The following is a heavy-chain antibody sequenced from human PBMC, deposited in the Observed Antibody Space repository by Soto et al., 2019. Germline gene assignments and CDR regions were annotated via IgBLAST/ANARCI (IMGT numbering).Heavy chain of an antibody. Sequence: QVQLQESGPGLVKPSQTLSLTCTVSGGSISSGDYYWSWIRQPPGKGLEWIGYIYYSGSTYYNPSLKGRVTISVDTSKNQFSLKLSSVTAADTAVYYCASGPRGYSYGFGYFQHWGQGTLVTVSS. CDR3: ASGPRGYSYGFGYFQH. CDR2: IYYSGST. V-gene: IGHV4-30-4*01. D-gene: IGHD5-18*01. J-gene: IGHJ1*01. CDR1: GGSISSGDYY.